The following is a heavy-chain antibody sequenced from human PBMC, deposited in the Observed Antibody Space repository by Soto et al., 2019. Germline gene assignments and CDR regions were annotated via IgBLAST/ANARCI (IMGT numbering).Heavy chain of an antibody. CDR2: INQYGKIT. V-gene: IGHV3-48*03. CDR1: GFSFGEYE. Sequence: GGSLRLSCAASGFSFGEYEMNWVRQAPGQGLEWVSYINQYGKITYYADPVKGRFTISRDDAKNSLFLQMDSLRAEDTALYYCARAAWSDEGWDHWGQGILVTVSS. J-gene: IGHJ4*02. D-gene: IGHD1-26*01. CDR3: ARAAWSDEGWDH.